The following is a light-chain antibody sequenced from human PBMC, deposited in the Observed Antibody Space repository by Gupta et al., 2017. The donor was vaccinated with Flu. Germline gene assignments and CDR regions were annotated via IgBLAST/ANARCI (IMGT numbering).Light chain of an antibody. J-gene: IGKJ2*01. CDR3: HQNNSSPLT. CDR1: QSIRKW. Sequence: DIQITQSPSSLSASVGDTVTITCRASQSIRKWLNWYQQKPGKAPKLLINRASNLQSGVPSRFTGSGSETDFTLTIGSLQPEVFATYYCHQNNSSPLTFGQGTKLEIK. CDR2: RAS. V-gene: IGKV1-39*01.